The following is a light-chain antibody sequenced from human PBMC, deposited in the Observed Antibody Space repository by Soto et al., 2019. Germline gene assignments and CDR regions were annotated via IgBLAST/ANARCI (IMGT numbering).Light chain of an antibody. J-gene: IGLJ2*01. CDR1: SSDIGGSNY. Sequence: QSALTQPASVSGSPGQSITISCTGTSSDIGGSNYVSWYQQHPGKAPKFMIYEVSNRPSGVSNRFSGSKSGNTASLTISGPQVEDEVDYYCSSYTTSSPLGVVFGGGTKLTAL. CDR2: EVS. CDR3: SSYTTSSPLGVV. V-gene: IGLV2-14*01.